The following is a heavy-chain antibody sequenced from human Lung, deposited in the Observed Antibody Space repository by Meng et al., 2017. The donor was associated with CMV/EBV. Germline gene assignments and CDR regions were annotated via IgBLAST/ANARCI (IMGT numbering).Heavy chain of an antibody. CDR1: GGSISSSSYY. D-gene: IGHD5-24*01. V-gene: IGHV4-39*07. J-gene: IGHJ4*02. CDR3: VTETGYNYDN. CDR2: IYFSGNT. Sequence: QVHRQGAGPGQVQPSETLSLTCSVSGGSISSSSYYWGWIRQSPGKGLEWIGSIYFSGNTYYNPSLKSRVTMSVGTAQNKFSLTLRSVTAADTAVYYCVTETGYNYDNWGQGALVTVSS.